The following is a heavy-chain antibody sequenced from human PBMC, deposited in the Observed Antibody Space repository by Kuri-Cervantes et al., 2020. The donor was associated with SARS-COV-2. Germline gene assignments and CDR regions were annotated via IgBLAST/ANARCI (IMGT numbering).Heavy chain of an antibody. V-gene: IGHV4-59*01. D-gene: IGHD3-10*01. CDR2: IYYSGST. CDR3: ARGPTDYYGSGSYSDYYYYYGMDV. J-gene: IGHJ6*02. Sequence: GSLRLSCIVSGGSISSYYWSWIRPPPGKGLEWIGYIYYSGSTNYNPSLKSRVTISGDTSKNQFSLKLSSVTAADTAVYYCARGPTDYYGSGSYSDYYYYYGMDVWGQGTTVTVSS. CDR1: GGSISSYY.